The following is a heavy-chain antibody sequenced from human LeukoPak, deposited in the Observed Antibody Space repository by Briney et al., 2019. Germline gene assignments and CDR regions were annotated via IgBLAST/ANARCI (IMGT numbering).Heavy chain of an antibody. Sequence: SVKVSCKASGYTFTSYGISWVRQAPGQGLEWMGGIIPIFGTANYAQKFQGRVTITADESTSTAYMELSSLRSEDTAVYYCAVSPIANSYYYYYYMDVWGKGTTVTVSS. CDR3: AVSPIANSYYYYYYMDV. D-gene: IGHD6-13*01. CDR2: IIPIFGTA. CDR1: GYTFTSYG. J-gene: IGHJ6*03. V-gene: IGHV1-69*13.